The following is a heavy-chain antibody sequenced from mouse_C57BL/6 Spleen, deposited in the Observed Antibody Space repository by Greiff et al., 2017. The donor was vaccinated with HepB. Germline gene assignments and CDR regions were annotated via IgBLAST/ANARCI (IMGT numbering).Heavy chain of an antibody. CDR1: GYTFTSYW. CDR2: IHPNSGST. J-gene: IGHJ2*01. Sequence: QVQLQQSGAELVKPGASVKLSCKASGYTFTSYWMHWVKQRPGQGLEWIGMIHPNSGSTNYNEKFKSKATLTVDKSSSTAYMQLSSLTSEDSSVYYCGYDYDDYFDYWGQGTTLTVSS. V-gene: IGHV1-64*01. CDR3: GYDYDDYFDY. D-gene: IGHD2-4*01.